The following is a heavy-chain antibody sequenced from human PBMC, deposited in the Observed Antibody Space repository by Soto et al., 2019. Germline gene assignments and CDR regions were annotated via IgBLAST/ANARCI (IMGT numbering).Heavy chain of an antibody. CDR2: VYHTGHA. D-gene: IGHD3-10*01. Sequence: QVQLQESGAGLVKPSETLTLTCTVSGGSISNGGYHWTWIRLSPGKGLEWIGYVYHTGHADYNPARKGRLDISLDTSTNQFSLNLNSLAAADTTFSYYTGERGLGYSMVGGAGRFAPWGEGTMVTVSS. CDR1: GGSISNGGYH. V-gene: IGHV4-31*03. CDR3: TGERGLGYSMVGGAGRFAP. J-gene: IGHJ5*02.